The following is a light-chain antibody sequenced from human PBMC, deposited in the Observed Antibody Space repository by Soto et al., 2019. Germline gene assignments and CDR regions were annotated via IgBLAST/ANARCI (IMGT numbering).Light chain of an antibody. J-gene: IGKJ3*01. CDR3: QHRGGFT. CDR2: DAS. CDR1: QSFNNY. Sequence: EIVLTQSPATLSLSPGERATLSCRASQSFNNYLAWYQQKPGQAPRLLIHDASHRATGIPARFSGSGSGTDFTITISSLEPEDFAVYYCQHRGGFTFGTGTKVDIK. V-gene: IGKV3-11*01.